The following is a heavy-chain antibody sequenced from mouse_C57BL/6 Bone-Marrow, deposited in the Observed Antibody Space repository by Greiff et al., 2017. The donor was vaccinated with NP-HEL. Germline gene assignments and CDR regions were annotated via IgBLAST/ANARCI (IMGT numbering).Heavy chain of an antibody. CDR1: GYTFTSYW. J-gene: IGHJ4*01. CDR3: ARSYSNYAMDY. Sequence: QVQLQQSGAELVKPGASVKLSCKASGYTFTSYWMHWVKQRPGQGLEWIGMIHPNSGSTNYNEKFKSKATLTVDKSSSTAYMQLSSLTSEDSAVYYCARSYSNYAMDYWGQGTSVTVSS. V-gene: IGHV1-64*01. CDR2: IHPNSGST. D-gene: IGHD2-5*01.